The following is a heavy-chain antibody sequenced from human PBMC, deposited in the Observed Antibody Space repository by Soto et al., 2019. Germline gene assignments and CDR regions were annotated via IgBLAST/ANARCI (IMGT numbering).Heavy chain of an antibody. J-gene: IGHJ4*02. CDR2: IYYSGST. CDR3: ARWPQLEPRFDY. Sequence: QVQLQESGPGLVKPSQTLSLTCTVSGGSISSGGYYWSRIRQHPGKGLEWIGYIYYSGSTDYNPSLKSRVTISVATSKNQFSLKLSSVAAADTAVYYCARWPQLEPRFDYWGQGTLVTVSS. CDR1: GGSISSGGYY. V-gene: IGHV4-31*03. D-gene: IGHD1-1*01.